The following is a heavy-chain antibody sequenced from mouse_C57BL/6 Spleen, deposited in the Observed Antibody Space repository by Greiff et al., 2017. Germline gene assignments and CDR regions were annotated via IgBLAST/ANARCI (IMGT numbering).Heavy chain of an antibody. CDR3: AKSDDGDY. Sequence: VQLQQSGAELAKPGASVKLSCKASGYTFTSYWMHWVKQRPGKGLEWIGTINPSSGSTKYNQKFKDKATLTADKSSSTAYMQLSSLTYEDSADSYCAKSDDGDYWGQGTTLTVSS. D-gene: IGHD2-3*01. V-gene: IGHV1-7*01. CDR1: GYTFTSYW. CDR2: INPSSGST. J-gene: IGHJ2*01.